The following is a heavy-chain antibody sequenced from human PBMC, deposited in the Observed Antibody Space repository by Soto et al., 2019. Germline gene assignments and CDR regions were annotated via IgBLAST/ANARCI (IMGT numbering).Heavy chain of an antibody. Sequence: SETLSLTCTVSGGSISSYYWSWIRQPPGKGLEWIGYIYYSGSTNYNPSLKSRVTISVDTSKNQFSLKLSSVTAADTAVYYCARDESTSEAFDIWGQGTMVTVSS. D-gene: IGHD2-2*01. CDR3: ARDESTSEAFDI. CDR2: IYYSGST. V-gene: IGHV4-59*01. J-gene: IGHJ3*02. CDR1: GGSISSYY.